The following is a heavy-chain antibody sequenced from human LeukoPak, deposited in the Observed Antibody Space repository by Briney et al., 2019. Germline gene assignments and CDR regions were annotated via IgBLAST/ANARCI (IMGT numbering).Heavy chain of an antibody. Sequence: SETLSLTCDVYVGSFKDYYWTWIRQSPGKGLEWIGAINHSGFTNYNSSLKSRITLSVDTSKNRFSLKVTSVTAADTAVYFCARDATSWAFDIWGQGTMVIVSS. CDR2: INHSGFT. CDR1: VGSFKDYY. D-gene: IGHD1-26*01. J-gene: IGHJ3*02. CDR3: ARDATSWAFDI. V-gene: IGHV4-34*01.